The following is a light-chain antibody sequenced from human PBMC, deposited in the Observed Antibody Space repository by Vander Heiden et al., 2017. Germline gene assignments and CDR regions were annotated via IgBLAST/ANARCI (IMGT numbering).Light chain of an antibody. Sequence: SYELTQPPPVSVSPGQTARITCSGDAVPKQYAYWYQQKPGQAPVLVIYKDSERPSGIPERFSGSSSGTTVTLTISGVQAEDEADYYCQSADSSGTYVVFGGGTKLTVL. J-gene: IGLJ2*01. CDR1: AVPKQY. V-gene: IGLV3-25*03. CDR3: QSADSSGTYVV. CDR2: KDS.